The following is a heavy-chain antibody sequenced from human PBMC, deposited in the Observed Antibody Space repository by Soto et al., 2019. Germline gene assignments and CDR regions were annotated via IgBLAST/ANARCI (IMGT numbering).Heavy chain of an antibody. J-gene: IGHJ4*02. V-gene: IGHV3-33*01. CDR2: IWYDGSNK. CDR3: ARARSSRRDGYIDY. CDR1: GFTFSSYG. D-gene: IGHD6-6*01. Sequence: QVQLVESGGGVVQPGRSLRLSCAASGFTFSSYGMHWVRQAPGKGLEWVAVIWYDGSNKYYADSVKGRFTISRDNSKNTLYLQMNSLRAEDTAVYYCARARSSRRDGYIDYWGQGTLVTVSS.